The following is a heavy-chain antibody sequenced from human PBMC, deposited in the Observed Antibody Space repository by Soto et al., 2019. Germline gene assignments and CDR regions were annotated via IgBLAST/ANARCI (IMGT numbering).Heavy chain of an antibody. D-gene: IGHD5-18*01. CDR3: TRENIENSDGLYDAFDI. Sequence: GXSVKVSCKTSGYTFTDYYTHWVRQAPGQGLEWMXXXXXXXXXXXXXXXXQGRVTLTRDTSIGTAYIEVNSLTSDDTAVYFCTRENIENSDGLYDAFDIWGQGTTVTVSS. J-gene: IGHJ3*02. V-gene: IGHV1-2*02. CDR1: GYTFTDYY. CDR2: XXXXXXXX.